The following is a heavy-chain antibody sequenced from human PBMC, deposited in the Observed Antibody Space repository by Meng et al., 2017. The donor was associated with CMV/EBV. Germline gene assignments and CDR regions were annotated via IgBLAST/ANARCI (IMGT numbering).Heavy chain of an antibody. CDR1: GFTFTNSA. CDR2: FVVGSGNT. V-gene: IGHV1-58*01. J-gene: IGHJ4*02. D-gene: IGHD1-26*01. CDR3: AAGRELLLVDH. Sequence: SVTVSYKASGFTFTNSAVQWVRQSRGQRLEWLGWFVVGSGNTNYAQKFQERVTITRDMSTSTAYMELSSLRSEDTAVYYCAAGRELLLVDHWGQGTLVTVSS.